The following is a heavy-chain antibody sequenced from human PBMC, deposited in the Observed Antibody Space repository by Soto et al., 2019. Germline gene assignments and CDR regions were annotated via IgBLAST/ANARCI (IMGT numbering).Heavy chain of an antibody. D-gene: IGHD2-21*02. Sequence: PSETLSLTCAVSGVSISSSNWLSWVRQPPGKGLEWIGEIYHSGSTNYNPSLKSRVTISVDKSKNQFSLKLSSVTAADTAVYYCARGLLEAGDWDYYYGMDAWGQGTTVTVSS. CDR3: ARGLLEAGDWDYYYGMDA. J-gene: IGHJ6*02. CDR2: IYHSGST. V-gene: IGHV4-4*02. CDR1: GVSISSSNW.